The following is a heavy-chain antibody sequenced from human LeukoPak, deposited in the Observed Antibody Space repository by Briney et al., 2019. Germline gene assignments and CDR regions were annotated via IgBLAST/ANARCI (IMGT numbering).Heavy chain of an antibody. CDR3: ARDLGLGDSSGLIDY. Sequence: GGSLRLSCAASGFTFSDYYMSWIRQAPGKGLEWVSYISSSGSTIYYADSAKGRFTISRDNAKNSLYLQMNSLRAEDTAVYYCARDLGLGDSSGLIDYWGQGTLVTVSS. CDR1: GFTFSDYY. D-gene: IGHD3-22*01. CDR2: ISSSGSTI. J-gene: IGHJ4*02. V-gene: IGHV3-11*01.